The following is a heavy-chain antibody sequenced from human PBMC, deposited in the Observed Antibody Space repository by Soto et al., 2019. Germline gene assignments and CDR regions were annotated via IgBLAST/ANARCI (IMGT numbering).Heavy chain of an antibody. CDR3: ARYLDGYEGGGFDY. D-gene: IGHD5-12*01. CDR2: IIPIFGTA. J-gene: IGHJ4*02. Sequence: QVQLVQSGAEVKKPGSSVKVSCKASGGTFSSYAISWVRQAPGQGLEWMGGIIPIFGTAHYAQKFQGRVTNTPGKSAGTACRELCSLRSEDTAVYYGARYLDGYEGGGFDYWGQGTLVIVSS. V-gene: IGHV1-69*06. CDR1: GGTFSSYA.